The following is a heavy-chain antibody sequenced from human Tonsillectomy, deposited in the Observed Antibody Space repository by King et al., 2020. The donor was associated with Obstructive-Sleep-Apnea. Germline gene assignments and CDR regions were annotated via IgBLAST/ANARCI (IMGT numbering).Heavy chain of an antibody. V-gene: IGHV3-15*01. Sequence: VQLVESGGGLVKPGGSLKLSCAASGFPFTYAWMNWVRQAPGSGLQWVGRVKSKADGGTTDYAAPVRGRFTISRDDSTNMLYLQMSSLKTEDTAVYYCTTFTPHTPRGNFDNWGQGTLVTVSS. CDR3: TTFTPHTPRGNFDN. J-gene: IGHJ4*02. CDR2: VKSKADGGTT. D-gene: IGHD1-14*01. CDR1: GFPFTYAW.